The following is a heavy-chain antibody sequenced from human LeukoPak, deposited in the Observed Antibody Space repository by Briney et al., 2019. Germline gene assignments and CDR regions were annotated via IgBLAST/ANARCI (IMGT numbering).Heavy chain of an antibody. CDR3: ARGSYSYPADY. CDR1: GYSISSGYY. J-gene: IGHJ4*02. V-gene: IGHV4-38-2*02. D-gene: IGHD5-18*01. CDR2: IYHSGST. Sequence: PSETLSLTCTVSGYSISSGYYWGWIRQPPGKGLEWIGSIYHSGSTYYNPSLKSRVSISVDTSKNQFSLKLSSVTAADTAVYYCARGSYSYPADYWGQGTLVTVSS.